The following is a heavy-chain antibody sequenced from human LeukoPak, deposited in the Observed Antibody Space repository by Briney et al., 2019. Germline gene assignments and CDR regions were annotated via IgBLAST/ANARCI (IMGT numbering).Heavy chain of an antibody. V-gene: IGHV4-38-2*02. Sequence: TSETLSLTCTVSGYSISSGYYWGWIRQPPGKGLEWIGSIYHSGSTYYNPSLESRVTISVDTSKNQFSLKLSSVTAADTAVYYCARDGGRYCSSTSCYRVWGQGTMVAVSS. CDR2: IYHSGST. CDR1: GYSISSGYY. D-gene: IGHD2-2*01. J-gene: IGHJ3*01. CDR3: ARDGGRYCSSTSCYRV.